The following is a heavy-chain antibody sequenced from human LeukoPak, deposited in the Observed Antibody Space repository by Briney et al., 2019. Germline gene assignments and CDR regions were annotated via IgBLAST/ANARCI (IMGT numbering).Heavy chain of an antibody. CDR2: INHSGST. Sequence: PSETLSLTCAVYGGSFSGYYWSWIRQPPGKGLEWIGQINHSGSTNYNPSLKSRVTISVDTSKNQFSLKLSSVTAADTAMYYCARGPQDSSGYFFDYWGQGTLVTVSS. J-gene: IGHJ4*02. CDR1: GGSFSGYY. V-gene: IGHV4-34*01. D-gene: IGHD3-22*01. CDR3: ARGPQDSSGYFFDY.